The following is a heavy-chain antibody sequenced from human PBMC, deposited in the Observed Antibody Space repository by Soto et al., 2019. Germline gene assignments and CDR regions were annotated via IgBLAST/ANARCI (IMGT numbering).Heavy chain of an antibody. D-gene: IGHD1-26*01. Sequence: EERLVESGGGSVQPGGSLRLSCAASRFTFSSYWMYWVRQAPGKGLVWVSRINSDGSSTRYADSVTGRFSISRDNSKSTLYLQMNTLRAEDTAVYYCARRREGYYYGLDVWGQGTTVTVSS. CDR1: RFTFSSYW. J-gene: IGHJ6*02. CDR3: ARRREGYYYGLDV. V-gene: IGHV3-74*01. CDR2: INSDGSST.